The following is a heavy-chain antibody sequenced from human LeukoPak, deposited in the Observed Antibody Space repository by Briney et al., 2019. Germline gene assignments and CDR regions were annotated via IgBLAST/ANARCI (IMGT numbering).Heavy chain of an antibody. J-gene: IGHJ4*02. V-gene: IGHV3-30*02. Sequence: GGSLRLSCAASGFTFSSYGMHWVRQAPGKGLEWVAFIRYDGSNKYYADSVKGRFTISRDNSKNTLYLQMNSLRAEDTAVYYCAKDVLEPDYFDYWGQGTLVTVSS. CDR1: GFTFSSYG. D-gene: IGHD1-1*01. CDR2: IRYDGSNK. CDR3: AKDVLEPDYFDY.